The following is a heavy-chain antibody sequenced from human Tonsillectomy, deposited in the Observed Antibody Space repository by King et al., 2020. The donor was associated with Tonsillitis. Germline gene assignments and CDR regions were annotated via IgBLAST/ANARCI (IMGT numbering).Heavy chain of an antibody. CDR1: GFTFSSYS. CDR3: ARWWSSSGWYVQRDYMDV. J-gene: IGHJ6*03. CDR2: ISSSSSYI. V-gene: IGHV3-21*01. D-gene: IGHD6-19*01. Sequence: VQLVESGGGLVKPGGSLRLSCAASGFTFSSYSMNWVRQAPGKGLEWVSSISSSSSYIYYADSVKGRFTISRDNAKNSLYLQMNSLRAEDTAVYYCARWWSSSGWYVQRDYMDVWGKGTTVTVSS.